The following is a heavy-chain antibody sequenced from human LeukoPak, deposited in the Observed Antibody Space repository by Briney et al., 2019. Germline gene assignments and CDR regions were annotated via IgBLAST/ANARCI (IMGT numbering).Heavy chain of an antibody. V-gene: IGHV3-7*01. Sequence: GGSLRLSCAASGFTFSSYWMSWVRQAPGKGLEWVANIKQDGSEKYYVDSVKGRFTISRDNAKNSLYLQMNSLRAEDTAVYYCARDVYGRDPYFYDYGMDVWGQGTTVTVSS. CDR1: GFTFSSYW. J-gene: IGHJ6*02. CDR2: IKQDGSEK. D-gene: IGHD2/OR15-2a*01. CDR3: ARDVYGRDPYFYDYGMDV.